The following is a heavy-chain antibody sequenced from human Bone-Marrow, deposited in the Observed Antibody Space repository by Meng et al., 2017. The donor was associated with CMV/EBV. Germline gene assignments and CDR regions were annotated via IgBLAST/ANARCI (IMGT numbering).Heavy chain of an antibody. Sequence: ICGMHWVRQAPGKVLGWVAVISYDGSNKYYADSVKGRFTISRDNYKNTLYLQMNSLRAEDTAVYYCAKVELYYDFWSGYRGDWFDPWGQGTLVTVSS. J-gene: IGHJ5*02. V-gene: IGHV3-30*18. CDR2: ISYDGSNK. CDR1: ICG. D-gene: IGHD3-3*01. CDR3: AKVELYYDFWSGYRGDWFDP.